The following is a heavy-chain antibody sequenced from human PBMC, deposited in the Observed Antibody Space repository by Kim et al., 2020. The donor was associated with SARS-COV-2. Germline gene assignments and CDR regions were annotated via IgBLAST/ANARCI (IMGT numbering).Heavy chain of an antibody. V-gene: IGHV1-69*13. CDR2: IIPIFGTA. CDR1: GGTFSSYA. CDR3: AREPGGYCSSTSCYRSHFDY. J-gene: IGHJ4*02. D-gene: IGHD2-2*02. Sequence: SVKVSCKASGGTFSSYAISWVRQAPGQGLEWMGGIIPIFGTANYAQKFQGRVTITADESTSTAYMELSSLRSEDTAVYYCAREPGGYCSSTSCYRSHFDYWGQGTLVTVSS.